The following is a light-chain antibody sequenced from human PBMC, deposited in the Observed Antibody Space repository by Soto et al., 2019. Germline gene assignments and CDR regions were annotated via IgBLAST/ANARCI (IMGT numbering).Light chain of an antibody. V-gene: IGLV4-69*01. CDR1: SGHSSYA. J-gene: IGLJ1*01. CDR2: LNSDGSH. Sequence: QSVLTQSPSASASLGASVKLTCTLSSGHSSYAIAWHQQQPEKGPRYLMKLNSDGSHSKGDGIPDRFSGSSSGAERYLTISSLRSEDEADYYCQTWGTGVHVFGTGTKVTVL. CDR3: QTWGTGVHV.